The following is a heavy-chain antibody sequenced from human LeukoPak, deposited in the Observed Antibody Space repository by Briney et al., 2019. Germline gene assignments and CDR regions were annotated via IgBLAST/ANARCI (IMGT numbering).Heavy chain of an antibody. CDR2: INQDGGEK. CDR1: GFTFYTYW. D-gene: IGHD1-26*01. J-gene: IGHJ4*02. V-gene: IGHV3-7*01. Sequence: PGGFLRLSCAASGFTFYTYWMSWVRQAPGKGLEWVANINQDGGEKYYLGSVEGRFTISRDNAKNSVYLQMHSLRAEDTAVYYCARRGDGGSYFDFWGQGTLVTVSS. CDR3: ARRGDGGSYFDF.